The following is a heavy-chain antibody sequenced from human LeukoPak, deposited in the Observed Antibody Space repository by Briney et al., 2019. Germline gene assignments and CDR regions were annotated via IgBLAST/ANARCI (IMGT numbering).Heavy chain of an antibody. CDR2: IYYSGST. V-gene: IGHV4-59*01. D-gene: IGHD2/OR15-2a*01. CDR3: ARGGRPSSRQNLDY. J-gene: IGHJ4*02. Sequence: PSETLSLTCTVSGGSISSYYWSWIRQPPGKGLGWLGYIYYSGSTNYNPSLKSRVTISGDTSKNQFSLKLSSVTAADTAVYYCARGGRPSSRQNLDYWGQGTLVTVSS. CDR1: GGSISSYY.